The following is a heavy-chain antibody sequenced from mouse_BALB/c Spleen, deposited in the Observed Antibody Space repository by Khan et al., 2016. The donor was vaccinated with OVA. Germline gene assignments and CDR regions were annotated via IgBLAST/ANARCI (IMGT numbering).Heavy chain of an antibody. CDR2: IYPGNSDT. D-gene: IGHD1-1*01. J-gene: IGHJ4*01. V-gene: IGHV1-5*01. Sequence: VQLQQSGTVLTRPGASVKMSCKASGYSFTSYWMHWVKQRPGQGLEWIGAIYPGNSDTSYNQKFKGKAKLTAVTSASSAYMDLRSLTNEASAVYYCTRSCYYGSSDAMDYWGQGTSVTVSA. CDR1: GYSFTSYW. CDR3: TRSCYYGSSDAMDY.